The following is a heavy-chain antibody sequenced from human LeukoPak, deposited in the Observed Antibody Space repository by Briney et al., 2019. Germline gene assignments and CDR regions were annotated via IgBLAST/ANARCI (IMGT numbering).Heavy chain of an antibody. CDR3: ARGGPIVGATNHPHPIDF. Sequence: SVKVSCKSSGGTFSNYAISWVRQAPGQGLEWMGGIIPILATTNYAQRFQGRVTITTDESTSTAYMELSSLRSEDTAVYYCARGGPIVGATNHPHPIDFWGQGTLVTVSS. CDR1: GGTFSNYA. CDR2: IIPILATT. V-gene: IGHV1-69*05. D-gene: IGHD1-26*01. J-gene: IGHJ4*02.